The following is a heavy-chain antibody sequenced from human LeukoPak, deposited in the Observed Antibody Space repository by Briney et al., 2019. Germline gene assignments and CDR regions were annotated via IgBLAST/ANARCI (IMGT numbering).Heavy chain of an antibody. D-gene: IGHD5-18*01. CDR3: ARLVDTAMGNWFDP. Sequence: SETLSLTCAVYGGSFSGYYWSWIRQPPGKGLEWIGEINHSGSTNYNPSLKSRATISVDTSKNQFSLKLSSVTAADTAVYYCARLVDTAMGNWFDPWGQGTLVTVSS. J-gene: IGHJ5*02. V-gene: IGHV4-34*01. CDR1: GGSFSGYY. CDR2: INHSGST.